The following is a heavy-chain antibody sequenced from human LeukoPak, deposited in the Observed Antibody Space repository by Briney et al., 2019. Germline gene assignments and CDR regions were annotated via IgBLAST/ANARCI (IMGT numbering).Heavy chain of an antibody. CDR2: ICASGST. V-gene: IGHV4-4*07. Sequence: SETLSLTCTVSGGSISSYCWSWIRQPAGKGLEWIGRICASGSTNYHPSLKSRVTMSVDTSKNQFSLKLSSVTAADTAVYYCARADRYGDYVPYYYYGMDVWGQGTTVTVSS. J-gene: IGHJ6*02. CDR1: GGSISSYC. CDR3: ARADRYGDYVPYYYYGMDV. D-gene: IGHD4-17*01.